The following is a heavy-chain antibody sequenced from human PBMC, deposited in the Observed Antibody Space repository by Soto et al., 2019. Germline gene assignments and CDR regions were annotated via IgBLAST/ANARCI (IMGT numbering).Heavy chain of an antibody. J-gene: IGHJ4*02. Sequence: QVQLQQWGAGLLKPSETLSLTCAVYGGSFSGYYWSWIRQPPGKGLEWIGEINHSGSTNYNPSLKIRVTISVDTSKKQFSLKLSSLTAADTAVYYCARRAGTIFATRYWGQGTLVTVSS. D-gene: IGHD3-3*01. CDR3: ARRAGTIFATRY. V-gene: IGHV4-34*01. CDR1: GGSFSGYY. CDR2: INHSGST.